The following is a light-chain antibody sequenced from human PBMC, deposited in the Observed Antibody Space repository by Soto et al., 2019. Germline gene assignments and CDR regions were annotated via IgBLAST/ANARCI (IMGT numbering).Light chain of an antibody. CDR1: QSVDGW. Sequence: DIPVTQTPSTLSASVGDRVIITCRASQSVDGWLQWYQQKPGKPPKLLIYRVSSLDSGVPSRFSGSGSGTEFPFTISGLQHDEFASYYCLQHNGYWTVGEGTKV. J-gene: IGKJ1*01. V-gene: IGKV1-5*03. CDR3: LQHNGYWT. CDR2: RVS.